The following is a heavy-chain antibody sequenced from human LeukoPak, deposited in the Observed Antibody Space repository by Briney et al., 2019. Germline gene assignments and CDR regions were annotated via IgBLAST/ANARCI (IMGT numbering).Heavy chain of an antibody. CDR1: GFTFSNYW. CDR2: IKQDGSEK. D-gene: IGHD4-11*01. Sequence: GGSLRLSCAASGFTFSNYWMSWVRQAPGKGLEWVANIKQDGSEKYYADSVKGRFTISRDNAKNSLYLQMNSLRAEDTAVYYCARDRLVSNFLGYYYYGMDVWGQGTTVTVSS. CDR3: ARDRLVSNFLGYYYYGMDV. J-gene: IGHJ6*02. V-gene: IGHV3-7*01.